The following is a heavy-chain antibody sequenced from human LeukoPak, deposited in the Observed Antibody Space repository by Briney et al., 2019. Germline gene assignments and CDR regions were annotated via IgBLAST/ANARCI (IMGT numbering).Heavy chain of an antibody. J-gene: IGHJ4*02. V-gene: IGHV3-7*01. CDR2: IKQDGSEK. D-gene: IGHD4-11*01. CDR3: ATYNNPLEY. CDR1: GFTFSNSW. Sequence: GGSLRLSCTVSGFTFSNSWMSWVRQAPGKGLEWVANIKQDGSEKYYVDSVKGRFTISRDNAKNSLYLQMNSLRAEDTAVYYCATYNNPLEYWGQGTLVTVSS.